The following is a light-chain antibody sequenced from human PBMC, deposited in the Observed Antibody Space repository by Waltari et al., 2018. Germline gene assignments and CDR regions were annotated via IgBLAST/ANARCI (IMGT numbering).Light chain of an antibody. CDR2: IDGGGGH. Sequence: LAVTQSPYASAFLRPSVKLTCILSSDHNAYAIAWHQNQPGKGPRFLMKIDGGGGHTKGDGIPDRFSGFSSGAERYLTISSLQYEDEAAYYCQTWDPDTVVFGGGTKLTV. CDR3: QTWDPDTVV. CDR1: SDHNAYA. V-gene: IGLV4-69*01. J-gene: IGLJ2*01.